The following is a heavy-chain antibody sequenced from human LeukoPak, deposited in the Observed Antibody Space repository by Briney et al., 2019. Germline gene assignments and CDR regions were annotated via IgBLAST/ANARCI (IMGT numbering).Heavy chain of an antibody. Sequence: SETLSLTCTVSGGSINGYYWGWIRQPPGKGLEWIGSIYYSGSTYYNASLKSRGTISVDTSKNQFSLKLNSVTAADTAVYFCARQVVAVAGTGYFDYWGQGTLVTVSS. V-gene: IGHV4-39*01. CDR3: ARQVVAVAGTGYFDY. CDR2: IYYSGST. J-gene: IGHJ4*02. D-gene: IGHD6-19*01. CDR1: GGSINGYY.